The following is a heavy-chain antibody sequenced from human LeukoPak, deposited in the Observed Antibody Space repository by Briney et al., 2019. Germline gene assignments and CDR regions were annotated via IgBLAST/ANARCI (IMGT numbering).Heavy chain of an antibody. J-gene: IGHJ6*02. CDR2: IIPILGIA. D-gene: IGHD3-10*01. Sequence: SVKVSCKASGGTFSSYAISWVRQAPGQGLEWMGRIIPILGIANYAQKFQGRVTITADKSTSTAYMELSSLRSEDTAVYYCARDRGGTGSYYNFSIPFGMDVWGQGTTVTVSS. CDR3: ARDRGGTGSYYNFSIPFGMDV. CDR1: GGTFSSYA. V-gene: IGHV1-69*04.